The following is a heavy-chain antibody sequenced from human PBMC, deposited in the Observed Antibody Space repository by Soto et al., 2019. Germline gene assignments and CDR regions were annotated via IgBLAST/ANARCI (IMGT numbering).Heavy chain of an antibody. V-gene: IGHV3-23*01. CDR3: AKDIKRQRVWAIRDDYYYYMDV. J-gene: IGHJ6*03. CDR2: ISGSGGST. Sequence: GGSLRLSCAASGFTFSSYAMSWVRQAPGKGLEWVSAISGSGGSTYYADSVKGRFTISRGNSKNTLYLQMNSLRAEDTAVYYCAKDIKRQRVWAIRDDYYYYMDVWGKGTTVTVSS. CDR1: GFTFSSYA. D-gene: IGHD3-10*01.